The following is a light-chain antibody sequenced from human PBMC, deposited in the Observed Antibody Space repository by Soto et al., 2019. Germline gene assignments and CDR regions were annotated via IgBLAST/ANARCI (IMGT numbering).Light chain of an antibody. CDR2: ANT. V-gene: IGLV1-47*01. CDR3: AAWDDSLSSRL. CDR1: DPNIGSHY. J-gene: IGLJ3*02. Sequence: QSVLTQPLSVSGTPGQRVTISCSGSDPNIGSHYVYWYQQLPGTAPKLLIYANTQRPAGVPDRFSGSKSGTSASLAISGLRSEDEADYYCAAWDDSLSSRLFGGGTKVTV.